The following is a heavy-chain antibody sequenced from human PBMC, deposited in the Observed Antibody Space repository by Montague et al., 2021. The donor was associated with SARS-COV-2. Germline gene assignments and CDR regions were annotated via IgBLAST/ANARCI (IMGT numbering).Heavy chain of an antibody. CDR1: GGTFSAHS. J-gene: IGHJ6*02. D-gene: IGHD3-3*01. CDR2: INHRGST. Sequence: SQTLSLTCAVYGGTFSAHSWSWVRQSPGKGLEWIGEINHRGSTTYMSSLKGRVPMSVDTSKNQFSLKLSSVTAADTAIYYCARDPWRITIFGVVTRYGMDVWGQGTTVTVSS. CDR3: ARDPWRITIFGVVTRYGMDV. V-gene: IGHV4-34*01.